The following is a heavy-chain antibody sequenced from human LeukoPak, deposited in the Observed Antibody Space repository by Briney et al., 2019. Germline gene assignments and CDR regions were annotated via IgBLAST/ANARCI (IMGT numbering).Heavy chain of an antibody. CDR2: IYHNGDT. CDR1: GGSIISGDYY. J-gene: IGHJ3*02. CDR3: ARAGVVPVAINRAFDI. V-gene: IGHV4-30-4*08. Sequence: SETLSLTCIVSGGSIISGDYYWSWIRQPPGKGLAWIGYIYHNGDTYYNSSLESRVAISADTSKNQFSLKLSSVTAADTAVYYCARAGVVPVAINRAFDIWGQGSVVTVSS. D-gene: IGHD2-2*02.